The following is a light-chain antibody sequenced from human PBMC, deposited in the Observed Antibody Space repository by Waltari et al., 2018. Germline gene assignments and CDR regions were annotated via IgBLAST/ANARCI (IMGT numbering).Light chain of an antibody. V-gene: IGLV2-23*01. CDR1: SSDVGTYNL. CDR2: EGT. J-gene: IGLJ2*01. Sequence: QSALTQPASVSGSPGQSITISCTGTSSDVGTYNLVSWYQQHPGKAPKLMIYEGTKPPAGVYNGFAGSKSGNTASMTISGCQAEDEAHYYCCSYAGGRPHVVFGGGTQLTVL. CDR3: CSYAGGRPHVV.